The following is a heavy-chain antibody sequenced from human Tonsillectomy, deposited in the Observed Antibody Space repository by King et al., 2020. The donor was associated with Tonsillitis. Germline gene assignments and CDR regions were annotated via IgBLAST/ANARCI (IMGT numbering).Heavy chain of an antibody. CDR3: AKPSIAVAGRGWFDP. CDR2: IYNSGST. Sequence: VQLVESGGGLVQPGGSLRLSCAASGFTFSSYEMNWVRQAPGKGLEWIGSIYNSGSTYYNPSLRGRVTISVDTSKNQISLKLNSVTAADTAVYYCAKPSIAVAGRGWFDPWGQGTLVTVSS. CDR1: GFTFSSYE. D-gene: IGHD6-19*01. J-gene: IGHJ5*02. V-gene: IGHV4-59*05.